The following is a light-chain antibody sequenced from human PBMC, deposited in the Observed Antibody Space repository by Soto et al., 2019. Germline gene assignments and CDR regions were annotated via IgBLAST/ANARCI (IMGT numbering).Light chain of an antibody. J-gene: IGLJ1*01. CDR1: SSDVGGYNY. Sequence: QSALTQPPSASGSPGQSVTISCTGTSSDVGGYNYVSWYQQHPGKAPKLMIYEVNTRPSGVPDRFSGSKSGNTASLTVSGLQAEDEADYYCSSYAGNSNQVFGTGTKLTVL. V-gene: IGLV2-8*01. CDR2: EVN. CDR3: SSYAGNSNQV.